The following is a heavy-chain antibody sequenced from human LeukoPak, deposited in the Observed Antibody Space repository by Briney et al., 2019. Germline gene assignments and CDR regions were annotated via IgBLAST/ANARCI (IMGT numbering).Heavy chain of an antibody. J-gene: IGHJ4*02. CDR3: ARSYYEYYYDSSGYYRPYFDY. Sequence: GRSLRLSCAASGFTFSRYGIHWVRQAPGKGLEWVAVISYDGSNKYYADSVKGRFTISRDNSKNTLYLQMNSLRAEDTAVYYCARSYYEYYYDSSGYYRPYFDYWGQGTLVTVSS. D-gene: IGHD3-22*01. CDR2: ISYDGSNK. V-gene: IGHV3-30*03. CDR1: GFTFSRYG.